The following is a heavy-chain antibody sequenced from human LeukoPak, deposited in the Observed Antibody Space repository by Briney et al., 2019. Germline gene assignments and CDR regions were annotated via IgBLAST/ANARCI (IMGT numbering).Heavy chain of an antibody. D-gene: IGHD2-2*01. J-gene: IGHJ1*01. CDR2: INPNSGGT. CDR1: GYTFTGYY. CDR3: AADPTYCSSTSCYDGEYFQH. V-gene: IGHV1-2*02. Sequence: ASVKVSCKASGYTFTGYYMHWVRQAPGQGLEWMGWINPNSGGTNYAQKFQGRVTMTRDTSISTAYMELSRLRSDDTAVYYCAADPTYCSSTSCYDGEYFQHWGQGTLVTVSS.